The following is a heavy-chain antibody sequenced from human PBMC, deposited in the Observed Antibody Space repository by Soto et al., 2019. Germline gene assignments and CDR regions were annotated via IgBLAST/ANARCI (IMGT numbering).Heavy chain of an antibody. J-gene: IGHJ6*02. D-gene: IGHD3-16*02. CDR1: GDSFASYW. V-gene: IGHV5-51*01. CDR2: IYPGDSDT. Sequence: GESLKISCQGSGDSFASYWMGWVRQIPGKDLEWMGIIYPGDSDTRYSPSFQGQVTISADKSLRTAYLQWTSLKASDTALYYCARTRSFTLGFYYDGMDVSGLGTTVTVSS. CDR3: ARTRSFTLGFYYDGMDV.